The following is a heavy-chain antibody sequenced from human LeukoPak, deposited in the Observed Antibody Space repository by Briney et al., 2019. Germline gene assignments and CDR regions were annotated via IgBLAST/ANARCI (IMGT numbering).Heavy chain of an antibody. V-gene: IGHV3-53*01. D-gene: IGHD3-16*01. CDR3: ARDATRGGDFDY. CDR2: IYSGTI. Sequence: GGSLRLSCTVSGFTVSSNSMSWVRQAPGKGLEWVSFIYSGTIHYSDSVKGRFTISRDNAKNSLYLQMNSLRAEDTAVYYCARDATRGGDFDYWGQGTLVTVSS. CDR1: GFTVSSNS. J-gene: IGHJ4*02.